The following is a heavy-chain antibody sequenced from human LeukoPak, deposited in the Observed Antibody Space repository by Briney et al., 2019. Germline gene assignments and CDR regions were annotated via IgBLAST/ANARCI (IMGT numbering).Heavy chain of an antibody. V-gene: IGHV4-34*01. J-gene: IGHJ5*02. CDR1: GGSFSGFY. D-gene: IGHD2-2*02. CDR3: ARGDIVVVAAAIFRWFDP. Sequence: KPSETLSLTCAVYGGSFSGFYWSWIRQPPGKGLEWIGEINHSGTTNYNPSLKSRVSISVDTSLNQFSLKLSSVTAADTAVYYCARGDIVVVAAAIFRWFDPGAREPWSPSPQ. CDR2: INHSGTT.